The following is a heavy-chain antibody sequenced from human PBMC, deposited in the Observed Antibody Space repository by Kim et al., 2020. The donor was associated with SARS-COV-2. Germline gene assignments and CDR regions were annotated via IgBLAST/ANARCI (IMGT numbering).Heavy chain of an antibody. CDR2: LDPGDSSS. CDR3: ARQGGYSAYESGDLGF. D-gene: IGHD5-12*01. V-gene: IGHV5-10-1*01. Sequence: GESLKISCKVSGYSFNLYWINWVRQMPGQGLEWMGRLDPGDSSSYYSPSFQGHVTMSTDKSISTAYLQWSSLKASDTAMYYCARQGGYSAYESGDLGFWGEGTMVTVSS. CDR1: GYSFNLYW. J-gene: IGHJ3*01.